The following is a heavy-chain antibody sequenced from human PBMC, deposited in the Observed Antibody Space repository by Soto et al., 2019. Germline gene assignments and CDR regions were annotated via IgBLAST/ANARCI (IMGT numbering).Heavy chain of an antibody. CDR1: GFTFSSYA. CDR3: ARGGRRSSSCRFDS. CDR2: ILYDGSNK. J-gene: IGHJ4*02. Sequence: QVQLVESGGGVVQPGRSLRLSCAASGFTFSSYAMHWVRQAPGKGLEWVAVILYDGSNKYYADSVKGRFTISRDNFKNSLYLQMNRLTAEATAVYFCARGGRRSSSCRFDSWGQGTLVTVA. D-gene: IGHD6-6*01. V-gene: IGHV3-30-3*01.